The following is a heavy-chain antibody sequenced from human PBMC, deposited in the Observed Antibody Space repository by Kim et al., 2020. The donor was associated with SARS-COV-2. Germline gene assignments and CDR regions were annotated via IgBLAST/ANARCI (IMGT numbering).Heavy chain of an antibody. Sequence: ADSVKGRFTISRDNSKNTLYLQMNSLRAEDTAVYYCAKLTNPTAMAYFDYWGQGTLVTVSS. V-gene: IGHV3-23*01. D-gene: IGHD5-18*01. CDR3: AKLTNPTAMAYFDY. J-gene: IGHJ4*02.